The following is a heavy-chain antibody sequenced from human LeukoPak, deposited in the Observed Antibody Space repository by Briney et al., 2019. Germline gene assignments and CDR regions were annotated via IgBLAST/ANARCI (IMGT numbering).Heavy chain of an antibody. D-gene: IGHD5-18*01. CDR3: ARGGYSYGYAAHDY. CDR2: ISAYNGNT. CDR1: GYTFTSYG. Sequence: ASVKVSCKASGYTFTSYGVSWVRQAPGQGLEWMGWISAYNGNTHYAQKLQGRVTMTTDTSTSTAYMELRSLRSDDTAVYYCARGGYSYGYAAHDYWGQGTLVTVSS. V-gene: IGHV1-18*01. J-gene: IGHJ4*02.